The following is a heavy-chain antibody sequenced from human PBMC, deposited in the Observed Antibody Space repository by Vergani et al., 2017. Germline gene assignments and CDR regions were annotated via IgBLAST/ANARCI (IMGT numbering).Heavy chain of an antibody. D-gene: IGHD2-2*01. J-gene: IGHJ4*02. V-gene: IGHV1-18*01. CDR1: GYTFTSYG. Sequence: QVQLVQSGAEVKKPGASVTVSCKASGYTFTSYGISWVRQAPGQGLEWMGWISAYNGNTNYAQKLQGRVTMTTDTSTSTAYMELRSLRSDDTAVYYCARDLLGYCSSTSCYPTYFDYWGQGTLVTVSS. CDR2: ISAYNGNT. CDR3: ARDLLGYCSSTSCYPTYFDY.